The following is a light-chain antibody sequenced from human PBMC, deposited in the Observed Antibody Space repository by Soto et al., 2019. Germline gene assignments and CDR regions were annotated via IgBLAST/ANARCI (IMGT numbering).Light chain of an antibody. CDR3: QPRGNWPTSIL. V-gene: IGKV3-11*01. CDR2: DAS. CDR1: PSVSSH. Sequence: VLTQSPTTLSLSPGERATLSCSTRPSVSSHLAWYQQKPGQAPRLLIHDASSRATGTPARFSGSGFGTDFTLTISSLEPEDCAVYYRQPRGNWPTSILFGQGTRLEI. J-gene: IGKJ5*01.